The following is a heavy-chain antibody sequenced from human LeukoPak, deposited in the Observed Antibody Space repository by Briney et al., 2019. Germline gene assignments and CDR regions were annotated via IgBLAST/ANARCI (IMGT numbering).Heavy chain of an antibody. CDR1: GFTFSSYP. J-gene: IGHJ6*03. Sequence: GRSLRLSCAASGFTFSSYPMHWVRQAPGKGLEWVAVVSDDGNKKFDADFVKGRFTISRDNSKNTLYLQMNSLRGEDTAVYYCARGQLLLEGYFYYMDVWGEGTTVAVSS. CDR2: VSDDGNKK. D-gene: IGHD2-2*01. CDR3: ARGQLLLEGYFYYMDV. V-gene: IGHV3-30-3*01.